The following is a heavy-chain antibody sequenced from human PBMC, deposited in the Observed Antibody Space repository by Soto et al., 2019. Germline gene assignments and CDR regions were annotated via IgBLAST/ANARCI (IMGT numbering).Heavy chain of an antibody. Sequence: ETLSLTCTVSGGSVSSGSYYWSWVRQAPGKGLEWVSAISGSGGSTYYADSVKGRFTISRDNSKNTLYLQMNSLRAEDTAVYYFALPPASGLKATSEVAGYYFDYWGQGTLVTVSA. D-gene: IGHD6-19*01. CDR1: GGSVSSGSYY. J-gene: IGHJ4*02. CDR3: ALPPASGLKATSEVAGYYFDY. V-gene: IGHV3-23*01. CDR2: ISGSGGST.